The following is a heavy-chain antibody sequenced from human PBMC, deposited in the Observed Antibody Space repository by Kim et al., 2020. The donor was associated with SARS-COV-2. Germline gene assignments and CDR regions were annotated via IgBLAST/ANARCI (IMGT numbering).Heavy chain of an antibody. D-gene: IGHD3-16*01. V-gene: IGHV3-21*01. CDR3: ARTILGTHYDDFGY. Sequence: GGSLRLSCAASGFTFSSYSMHWVRQAPGKGLEWVSRINSSGSNIYYADSVKGRFTISRDNAKNTLYLQMNSLRAEDTAVYYCARTILGTHYDDFGYWSQG. CDR2: INSSGSNI. J-gene: IGHJ4*02. CDR1: GFTFSSYS.